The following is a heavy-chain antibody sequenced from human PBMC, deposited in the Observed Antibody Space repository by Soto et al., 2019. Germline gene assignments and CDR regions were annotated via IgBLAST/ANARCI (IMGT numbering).Heavy chain of an antibody. J-gene: IGHJ1*01. CDR2: ITAYNGNT. D-gene: IGHD2-21*01. CDR1: GYTFTSYG. V-gene: IGHV1-18*01. Sequence: ASVKVSCKASGYTFTSYGISWVRQAPGQGLEWMGWITAYNGNTNYAQKLQGRVTMTTDTSTSTAYMELRSLRSDDTAVYYCARLPFVTVPHRPLAIWGQGTLVTVSS. CDR3: ARLPFVTVPHRPLAI.